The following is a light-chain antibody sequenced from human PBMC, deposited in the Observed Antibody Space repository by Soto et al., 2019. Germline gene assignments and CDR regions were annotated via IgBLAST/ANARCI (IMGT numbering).Light chain of an antibody. CDR1: QSVSSSY. CDR2: GAS. J-gene: IGKJ1*01. CDR3: QQYGSSPWT. Sequence: EIVLTQSPGTLSLSPGERATLSCRASQSVSSSYLAWYQQKPGQAPRLRIYGASSRATGIPDRFSGSGSGTHLTLTISRLEPEDFAVYYCQQYGSSPWTVGQGTKVEI. V-gene: IGKV3-20*01.